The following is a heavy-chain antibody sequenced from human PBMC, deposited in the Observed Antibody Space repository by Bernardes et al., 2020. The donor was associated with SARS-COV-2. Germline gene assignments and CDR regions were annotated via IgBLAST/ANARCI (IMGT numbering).Heavy chain of an antibody. J-gene: IGHJ2*01. D-gene: IGHD3-10*01. CDR2: IIAIGAST. CDR3: ARTGYGSGNSYCEL. V-gene: IGHV3-23*01. Sequence: GRSLTLSCAASGLTSRTYAMSWVRQAPGKVLEWVASIIAIGASTYYTDSMKGRFTTSPDNSAHTLFLQLTSLRPDDTSVYFCARTGYGSGNSYCELWGRGSLVEVSS. CDR1: GLTSRTYA.